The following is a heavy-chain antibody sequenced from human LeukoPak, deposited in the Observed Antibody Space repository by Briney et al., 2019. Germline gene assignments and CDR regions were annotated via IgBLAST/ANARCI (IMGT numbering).Heavy chain of an antibody. CDR1: GGSISSYY. Sequence: PSETLSLTCTVSGGSISSYYCSWIRQSPGKGLEWIGYIHYSGNTNYNPSLKSRVTISVDTSKNQFSLRLSSVTAADTAVYYCARHGGDSRTTLDIWGQGTMVTIS. V-gene: IGHV4-59*08. CDR3: ARHGGDSRTTLDI. D-gene: IGHD3-22*01. CDR2: IHYSGNT. J-gene: IGHJ3*02.